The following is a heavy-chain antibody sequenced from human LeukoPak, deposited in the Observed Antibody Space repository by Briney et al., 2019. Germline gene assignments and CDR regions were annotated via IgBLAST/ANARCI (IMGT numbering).Heavy chain of an antibody. V-gene: IGHV1-69*06. Sequence: SVKVSCKASGGTSSSYAISWVRHAPGRGLEWMGGIIPIFGTANYAQKFQGRVTITADKSTSTAYMELSSLRSEDTAVYYCARVGCSGGSCPAWGDAFDIWGQGTMVTVSS. J-gene: IGHJ3*02. CDR3: ARVGCSGGSCPAWGDAFDI. D-gene: IGHD2-15*01. CDR1: GGTSSSYA. CDR2: IIPIFGTA.